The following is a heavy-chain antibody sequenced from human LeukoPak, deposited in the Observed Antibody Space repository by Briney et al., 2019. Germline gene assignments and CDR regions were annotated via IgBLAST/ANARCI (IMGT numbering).Heavy chain of an antibody. Sequence: GESLQISCQGSGYMFTSYWIGWVRPLPGKGLEWMGIIYPGDSDTRYSPSFQGQVTISADKSISTAYLQWSSLKASDTAMYYCARGEYYYDSSGELLFDYWGQGTLVTVSS. CDR3: ARGEYYYDSSGELLFDY. V-gene: IGHV5-51*01. CDR1: GYMFTSYW. J-gene: IGHJ4*02. D-gene: IGHD3-22*01. CDR2: IYPGDSDT.